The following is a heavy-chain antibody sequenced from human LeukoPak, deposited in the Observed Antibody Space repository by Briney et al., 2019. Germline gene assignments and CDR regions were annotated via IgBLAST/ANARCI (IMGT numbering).Heavy chain of an antibody. CDR3: AKDRGYCSGGSCQYYYYGMDV. CDR2: ISYDGSNK. J-gene: IGHJ6*02. CDR1: GFTFSRFA. D-gene: IGHD2-15*01. V-gene: IGHV3-30*18. Sequence: GGSLRLSCAASGFTFSRFAMSWVRQAPGKGLEWVAVISYDGSNKYYADSVKGRFTISRDNSKNTLYLQMNSLRAEDTAVYYCAKDRGYCSGGSCQYYYYGMDVWGQGTTVTVSS.